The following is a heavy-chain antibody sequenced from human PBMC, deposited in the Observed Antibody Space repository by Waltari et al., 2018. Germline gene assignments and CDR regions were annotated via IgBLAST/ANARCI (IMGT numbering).Heavy chain of an antibody. Sequence: EVQLVESVGGLVQPGGSLRLSCAAYGYTFSGHEMNWGATSPGQGLEWVSYISSSGSTIYYADSVKGRFTISRHNAKNSLYLQMNSLRAEDTAVYYCARVSITMIVGGFDYWGQGTLVTVSS. V-gene: IGHV3-48*03. D-gene: IGHD3-22*01. CDR2: ISSSGSTI. J-gene: IGHJ4*02. CDR1: GYTFSGHE. CDR3: ARVSITMIVGGFDY.